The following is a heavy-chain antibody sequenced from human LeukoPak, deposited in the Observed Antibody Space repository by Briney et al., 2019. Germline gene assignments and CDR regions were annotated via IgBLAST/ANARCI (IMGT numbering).Heavy chain of an antibody. CDR2: IIPIFGTA. CDR1: GGTFSSYA. D-gene: IGHD5-12*01. CDR3: ARESGKYSGYSY. Sequence: VKVSCKASGGTFSSYAISWVRQAPGQGLEWMGGIIPIFGTADYAQKSQGRVTITADESTSTAYMELSSLRSEDTAVYYCARESGKYSGYSYWGQGTLVTVSS. V-gene: IGHV1-69*01. J-gene: IGHJ4*02.